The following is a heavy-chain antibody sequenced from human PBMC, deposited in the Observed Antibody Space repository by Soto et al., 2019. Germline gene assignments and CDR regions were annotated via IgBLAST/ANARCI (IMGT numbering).Heavy chain of an antibody. CDR3: ARVQQLALDY. Sequence: PGGSLRLSCSASGFTFRSHSMNWVRQAPGKGLEWISYISFSSDSIYYADSVKGRFTISRDNAKSSLFLRMNSLTAEDTAVYYCARVQQLALDYWGQGTLVTVSS. CDR1: GFTFRSHS. D-gene: IGHD6-13*01. J-gene: IGHJ4*02. CDR2: ISFSSDSI. V-gene: IGHV3-48*01.